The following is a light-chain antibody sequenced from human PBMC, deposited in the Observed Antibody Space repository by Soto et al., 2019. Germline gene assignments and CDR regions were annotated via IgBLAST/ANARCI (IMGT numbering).Light chain of an antibody. Sequence: QSALTQPASVSGSPGQSITISCTGTSSEVGDYNYVSWYQQYPGKAPKLMIYDVSNRPSGVSNRFSGSKSGNTASLTISGLQAEDEADYYCSSYTISNTLVFGSGTKVTVL. CDR2: DVS. CDR1: SSEVGDYNY. J-gene: IGLJ1*01. CDR3: SSYTISNTLV. V-gene: IGLV2-14*01.